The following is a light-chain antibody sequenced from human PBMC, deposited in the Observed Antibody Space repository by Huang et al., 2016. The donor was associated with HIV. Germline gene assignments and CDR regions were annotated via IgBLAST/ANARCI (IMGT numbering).Light chain of an antibody. CDR1: QILVYSDGNTY. Sequence: VLTQFPLSLPVTLGQPSSISCRSTQILVYSDGNTYLNWLHQRPGQSPRRLIFRVSNRDSVVPDRFSGTISGTDFTLRITSVESEDVGVYYCMQATHWPYTFGQGTKLEIK. J-gene: IGKJ2*01. CDR2: RVS. CDR3: MQATHWPYT. V-gene: IGKV2-30*01.